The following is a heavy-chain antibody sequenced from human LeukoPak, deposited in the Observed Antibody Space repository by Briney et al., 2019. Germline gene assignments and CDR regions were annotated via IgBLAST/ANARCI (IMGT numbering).Heavy chain of an antibody. CDR3: ANDPVKGRLAAAGTLSY. V-gene: IGHV3-30*18. J-gene: IGHJ4*02. CDR2: ISYDGNNK. D-gene: IGHD6-13*01. Sequence: PGTSLRLSCAASGFSFSNYGMHWVRQAPGKGLEWLAVISYDGNNKYYTDSVKGRFTISRDNSKNTLYLQMNSLGAEDTAVYYCANDPVKGRLAAAGTLSYWGQGTLVTVSS. CDR1: GFSFSNYG.